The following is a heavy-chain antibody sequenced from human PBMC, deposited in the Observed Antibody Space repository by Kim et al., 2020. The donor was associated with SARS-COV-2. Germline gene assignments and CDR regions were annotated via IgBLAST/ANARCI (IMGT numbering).Heavy chain of an antibody. CDR2: LYTGGSS. Sequence: GGSLRLSCAASGFSVSVTYMSWVRQAPGRGLEWVSVLYTGGSSYYADSVKGRFIISRDDSENTLYLRMNSLSAEDTAVYFCASVVAEIRDYYYMDVWGKETTVTVSS. J-gene: IGHJ6*03. D-gene: IGHD2-15*01. V-gene: IGHV3-53*01. CDR1: GFSVSVTY. CDR3: ASVVAEIRDYYYMDV.